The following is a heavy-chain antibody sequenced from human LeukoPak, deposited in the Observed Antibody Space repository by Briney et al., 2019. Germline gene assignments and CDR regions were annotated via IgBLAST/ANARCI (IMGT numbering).Heavy chain of an antibody. Sequence: SQTLSLTCAISGDSVSSNSAAWNWIRQSPSRGLEWLGRTYYRSKWYNDYAVSVKGRITINPDTSKNQFSLQLNSVTPEDTAVYYCARVYYYDSSGYYFSYYFDYWGQGTLVTVSS. D-gene: IGHD3-22*01. CDR3: ARVYYYDSSGYYFSYYFDY. CDR2: TYYRSKWYN. CDR1: GDSVSSNSAA. V-gene: IGHV6-1*01. J-gene: IGHJ4*02.